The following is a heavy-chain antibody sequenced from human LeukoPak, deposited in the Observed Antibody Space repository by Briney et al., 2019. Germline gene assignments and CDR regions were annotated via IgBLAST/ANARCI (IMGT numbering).Heavy chain of an antibody. CDR3: ATEMTSIVPDY. CDR1: GHPLTELP. V-gene: IGHV1-24*01. Sequence: GASVKVSCKVSGHPLTELPMYWVRQAPGKGREWMGGFDPENDERLYAQKFRGRLTMTEDTSTDTAYMELSSLRSEDTAVYYCATEMTSIVPDYWGQGTLVTVSS. J-gene: IGHJ4*02. D-gene: IGHD2-21*01. CDR2: FDPENDER.